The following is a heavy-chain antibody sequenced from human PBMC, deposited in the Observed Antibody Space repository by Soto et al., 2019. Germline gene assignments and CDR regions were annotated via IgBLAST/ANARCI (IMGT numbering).Heavy chain of an antibody. CDR1: GFAFNNYG. D-gene: IGHD2-2*01. J-gene: IGHJ4*02. V-gene: IGHV3-21*01. Sequence: GGSLRLSCTVSGFAFNNYGINWIRQAPGKGLEWVSSISKSDYTYYSDSVKGRFAISRDNAKSSVSLQMNTLRVEDTAVYYCAREDSIIIPAVSDFWGQGTLVTVSS. CDR3: AREDSIIIPAVSDF. CDR2: ISKSDYT.